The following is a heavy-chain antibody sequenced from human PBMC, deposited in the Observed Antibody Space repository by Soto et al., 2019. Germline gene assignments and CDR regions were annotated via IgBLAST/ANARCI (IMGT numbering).Heavy chain of an antibody. J-gene: IGHJ4*02. V-gene: IGHV3-23*01. Sequence: GGSLRLSCAASGFTFSSYAMSWVRQAPGKGLEWVSAISGSGGSTYYADSVKGRFTISRDNSKNTLYLQMNSLRAEDTAVYYCAHPRGAVAGVTGDYFDYWGQGTLVTVSS. CDR1: GFTFSSYA. CDR2: ISGSGGST. CDR3: AHPRGAVAGVTGDYFDY. D-gene: IGHD6-19*01.